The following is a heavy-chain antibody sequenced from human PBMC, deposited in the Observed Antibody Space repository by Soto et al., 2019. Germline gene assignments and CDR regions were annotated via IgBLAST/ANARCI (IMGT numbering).Heavy chain of an antibody. V-gene: IGHV3-23*01. CDR1: GFIFENFG. J-gene: IGHJ5*02. Sequence: TGGSLRLSCAASGFIFENFGMSWVRQAPGKGLEWISSISGSGFKKYCADSVKGRFTISRDNSKSTVYLELNNLSAEDTAVYHCAKNQGVELVPLATVDWFDPWGQGSVVTVSS. CDR3: AKNQGVELVPLATVDWFDP. CDR2: ISGSGFKK. D-gene: IGHD1-26*01.